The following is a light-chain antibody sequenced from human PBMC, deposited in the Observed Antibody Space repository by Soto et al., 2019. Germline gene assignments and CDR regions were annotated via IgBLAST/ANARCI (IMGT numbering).Light chain of an antibody. J-gene: IGLJ1*01. V-gene: IGLV2-11*01. Sequence: QSVLTQPASVSGSPGQSVAISCTGTSSDVGGYDYVSWYQQHPGKAPKLMIYDVKRRPSGVPDRFSGSKSGNTASLTISGLQSEDEADYYRSSYADIYTFVFGTGTKVTVL. CDR2: DVK. CDR3: SSYADIYTFV. CDR1: SSDVGGYDY.